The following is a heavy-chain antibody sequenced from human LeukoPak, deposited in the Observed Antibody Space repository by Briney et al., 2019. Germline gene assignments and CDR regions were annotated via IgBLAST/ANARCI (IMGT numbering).Heavy chain of an antibody. Sequence: SETLSLTCTVSGGSISSYYWSWIRQPPGKGLEWIGYIYYSGSTNYNPSLKSRVTISVDTSKNQFSLKLSSVTAADTAVYYCARGPTYYDILTGYLNYWYFDLWGRGTLVTVSS. J-gene: IGHJ2*01. V-gene: IGHV4-59*01. D-gene: IGHD3-9*01. CDR2: IYYSGST. CDR3: ARGPTYYDILTGYLNYWYFDL. CDR1: GGSISSYY.